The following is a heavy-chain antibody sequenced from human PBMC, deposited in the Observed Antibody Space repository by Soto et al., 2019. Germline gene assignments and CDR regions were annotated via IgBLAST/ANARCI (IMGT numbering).Heavy chain of an antibody. Sequence: EVQLLESGGGLVQPGGSLRLSCAASGFTFSSYAMSWVRQAPGKGLEWVSAISGSGGSTYYADSVKGRFTISRDNSKNTLYLQMNSLRAEDTAVYYCAKDQKSYIVGATYFDYWGQGTLVTVSS. CDR3: AKDQKSYIVGATYFDY. D-gene: IGHD1-26*01. V-gene: IGHV3-23*01. CDR2: ISGSGGST. J-gene: IGHJ4*02. CDR1: GFTFSSYA.